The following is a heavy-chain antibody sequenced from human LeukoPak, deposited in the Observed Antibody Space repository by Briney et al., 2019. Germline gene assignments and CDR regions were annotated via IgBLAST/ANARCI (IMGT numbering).Heavy chain of an antibody. D-gene: IGHD3-10*01. V-gene: IGHV4-61*01. CDR3: ARDHAYYYGSGSYWWFDP. CDR1: GYSISSGYY. Sequence: SETLSLTCTVSGYSISSGYYWSWIRQPPGKGLEWIGYIYYSGSTNYNPSLKSRVTISVDTSKNQFSLKLSSVTAADTAVYYCARDHAYYYGSGSYWWFDPWGQGTLVTVSS. CDR2: IYYSGST. J-gene: IGHJ5*02.